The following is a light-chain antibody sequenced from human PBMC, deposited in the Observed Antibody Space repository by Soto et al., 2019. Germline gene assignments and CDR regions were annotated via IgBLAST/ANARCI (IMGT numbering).Light chain of an antibody. CDR2: AAS. J-gene: IGKJ3*01. CDR3: QQSYTTLFT. Sequence: EIQMTQYPSSLSASFGDRVTITSRTSQSIDNYLNWYQQKPGKAPQLLMYAASTLQSGVPSRFSGSGSETDFTLTISSLQPEDLATYYCQQSYTTLFTFGPGTKVDI. CDR1: QSIDNY. V-gene: IGKV1-39*01.